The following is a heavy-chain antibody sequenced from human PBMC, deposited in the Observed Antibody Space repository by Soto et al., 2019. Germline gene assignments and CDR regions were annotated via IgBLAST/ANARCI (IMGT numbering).Heavy chain of an antibody. D-gene: IGHD7-27*01. CDR3: ARETGESWTYEAH. J-gene: IGHJ1*01. V-gene: IGHV4-4*07. CDR2: ITINGNP. Sequence: QVQQQESGPGRVKPSDARSLKCTFSGAYISDVSWSWIREPAGKGLESIGRITINGNPQKNPSFKSRVTRSIDTSRNHFTLNIQAATAADTARYYCARETGESWTYEAHWGPGTLVTVAS. CDR1: GAYISDVS.